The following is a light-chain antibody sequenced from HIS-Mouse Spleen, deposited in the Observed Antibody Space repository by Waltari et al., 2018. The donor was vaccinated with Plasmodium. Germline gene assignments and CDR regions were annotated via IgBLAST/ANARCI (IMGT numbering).Light chain of an antibody. CDR1: RSDVGGSNY. CDR3: SSYAGSNNLV. J-gene: IGLJ2*01. Sequence: QSALTQPPSASGSPGQSVPISCTGTRSDVGGSNYVSWYQKHPGKAPKLMIYEVSKRPSGVPDRFSGSKSGNTASLTVSGLQAEDEADYYCSSYAGSNNLVFGGGTKLTVL. CDR2: EVS. V-gene: IGLV2-8*01.